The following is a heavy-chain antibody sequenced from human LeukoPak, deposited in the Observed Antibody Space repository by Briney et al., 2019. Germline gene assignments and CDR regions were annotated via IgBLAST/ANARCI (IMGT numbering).Heavy chain of an antibody. D-gene: IGHD2-15*01. CDR1: GYSFTSYW. V-gene: IGHV5-51*01. Sequence: GESLKISCKGSGYSFTSYWIGWVRQMPGKGLEWMGIIYPGDSDTRYSPSFQGQVTISADESISTAYLQWSSLKASDTAMYYCARTYCSGGSCSELDYWGQGTLVTVSS. CDR2: IYPGDSDT. CDR3: ARTYCSGGSCSELDY. J-gene: IGHJ4*02.